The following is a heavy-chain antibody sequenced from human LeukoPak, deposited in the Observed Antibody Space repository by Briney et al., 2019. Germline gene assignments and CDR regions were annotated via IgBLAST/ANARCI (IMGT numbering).Heavy chain of an antibody. CDR1: GFTFSTYA. CDR2: FSATFST. Sequence: GGSLRLSCSASGFTFSTYAMSWVRQAPGKGLEWVSGFSATFSTHYADSVGGRFTISRDTSKNTLYLEMNSLRAEDTAVYYCAKYCDSATCYPRHFQHWGQGTLVTVSS. CDR3: AKYCDSATCYPRHFQH. V-gene: IGHV3-23*01. J-gene: IGHJ1*01. D-gene: IGHD2-2*01.